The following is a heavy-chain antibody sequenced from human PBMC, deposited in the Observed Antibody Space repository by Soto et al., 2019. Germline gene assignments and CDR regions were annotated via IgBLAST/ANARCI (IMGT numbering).Heavy chain of an antibody. Sequence: ASVKVSCKASGYTFTSYGISWVRQAPGQGLEGMGWISAYNGNTNYAQKLQGRVTMTTDTYTSTAYMELRSLCSDDTAVYCCARDWAFDIWGQGTMVTVSS. CDR1: GYTFTSYG. V-gene: IGHV1-18*01. J-gene: IGHJ3*02. CDR3: ARDWAFDI. CDR2: ISAYNGNT.